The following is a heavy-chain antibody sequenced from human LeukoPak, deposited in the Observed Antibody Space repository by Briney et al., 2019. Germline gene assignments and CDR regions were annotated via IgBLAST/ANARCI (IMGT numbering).Heavy chain of an antibody. V-gene: IGHV4-38-2*01. J-gene: IGHJ5*02. Sequence: SETLSLTRAVSGYSISSGYYWGWIRQPPGKGLEWIGSIYHSGSTYYNPSLKSRVTISVDTSKNQFSLKLSSVTAADTAVYYCARGSHCSSTSCPLGFDPWGQGTLVTVSS. CDR3: ARGSHCSSTSCPLGFDP. CDR1: GYSISSGYY. D-gene: IGHD2-2*01. CDR2: IYHSGST.